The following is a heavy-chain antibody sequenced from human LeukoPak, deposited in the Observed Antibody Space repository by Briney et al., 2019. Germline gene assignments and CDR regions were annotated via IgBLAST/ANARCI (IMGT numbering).Heavy chain of an antibody. CDR2: ISYSGST. D-gene: IGHD1-1*01. CDR3: AREGTAGTNLNWFDP. V-gene: IGHV4-59*01. CDR1: GGSISGYY. Sequence: SETLSLTCTVSGGSISGYYWSWIRQPPGKGLEWIGYISYSGSTNFNPSLKSRVTISVDTSKNQFSLKLSSVTAANTAVYYCAREGTAGTNLNWFDPWGQGTLVTVSS. J-gene: IGHJ5*02.